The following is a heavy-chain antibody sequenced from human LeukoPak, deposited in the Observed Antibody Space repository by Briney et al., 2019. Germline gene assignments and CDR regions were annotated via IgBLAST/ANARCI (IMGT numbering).Heavy chain of an antibody. V-gene: IGHV3-20*04. D-gene: IGHD5-18*01. Sequence: PGGSLRLSCAASGFTFDDYGMSWVRQAPGKGLEWVSGINWNGGSTGYADSVKGRFTISRDNAKNSLYLQMNSLRAEDTAVYYCAREKAGGYIYGPPLDYWGQGTLVTVSS. CDR1: GFTFDDYG. CDR2: INWNGGST. J-gene: IGHJ4*02. CDR3: AREKAGGYIYGPPLDY.